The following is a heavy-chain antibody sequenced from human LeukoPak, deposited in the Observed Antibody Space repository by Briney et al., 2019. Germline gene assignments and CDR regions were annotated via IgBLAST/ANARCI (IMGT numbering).Heavy chain of an antibody. CDR2: IKQDGSEK. Sequence: PGGSLRLSCAASGFTVSSNYMSWVRQAPGKGLEWVANIKQDGSEKYYVDSVKGRFTISRDNAKNSLYLQINSLRAEDTAVYYCARDYMVRGVMPLFDPWGQGTLVTVSS. D-gene: IGHD3-10*01. J-gene: IGHJ5*02. CDR1: GFTVSSNY. CDR3: ARDYMVRGVMPLFDP. V-gene: IGHV3-7*01.